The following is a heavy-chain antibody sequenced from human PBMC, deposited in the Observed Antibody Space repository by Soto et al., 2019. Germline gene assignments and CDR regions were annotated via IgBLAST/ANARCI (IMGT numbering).Heavy chain of an antibody. CDR3: AKGVAGWYYFDY. V-gene: IGHV3-9*01. Sequence: EVQQVESGGGLVQPGRSLRLSCAASGFTFDDYDMHWVRQAPGKGLEWVSGISWNVGSIAYADSVKGRFTISRDNAKNSLYLQMNSLRAEDTALYYCAKGVAGWYYFDYWGQGALVSVSS. CDR1: GFTFDDYD. CDR2: ISWNVGSI. D-gene: IGHD3-3*01. J-gene: IGHJ4*02.